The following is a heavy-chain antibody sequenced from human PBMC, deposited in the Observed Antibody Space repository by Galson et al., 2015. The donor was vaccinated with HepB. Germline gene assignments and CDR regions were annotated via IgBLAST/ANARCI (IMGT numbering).Heavy chain of an antibody. D-gene: IGHD3-22*01. CDR1: GFTFSSYG. J-gene: IGHJ6*02. Sequence: SLRLSCAASGFTFSSYGMHWVRQAPGKGLEWVAVIRYDGSNKYYADSVKGRFTISRDNSKNTLYLQMNSLRAEDTAVYYCARVESSGYSRYYYGMDVWGQGTPVTVYS. CDR2: IRYDGSNK. V-gene: IGHV3-33*08. CDR3: ARVESSGYSRYYYGMDV.